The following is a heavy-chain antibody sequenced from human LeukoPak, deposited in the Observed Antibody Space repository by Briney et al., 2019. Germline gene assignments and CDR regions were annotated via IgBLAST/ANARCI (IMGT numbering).Heavy chain of an antibody. CDR2: IYYSGST. D-gene: IGHD2-15*01. CDR1: GGSISSYD. Sequence: SETLSLTCTVSGGSISSYDWSWIRQPPGKGLEWIGYIYYSGSTNYNPSLKSRGTISVDTSKNQFSLKLSSVTAADTAVYYCARRHYCSGGSCYSGSDYFDYWGQGTLVTVSS. J-gene: IGHJ4*02. V-gene: IGHV4-59*08. CDR3: ARRHYCSGGSCYSGSDYFDY.